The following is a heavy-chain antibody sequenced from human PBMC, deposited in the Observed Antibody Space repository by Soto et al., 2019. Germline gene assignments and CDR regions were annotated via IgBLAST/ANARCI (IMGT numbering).Heavy chain of an antibody. D-gene: IGHD1-7*01. V-gene: IGHV3-23*01. Sequence: GGSLRLSCEASGFTYTKYVMNWVRQAPGKGLEWVAGITGTGGTPFYADSVRGRFVISRDNSKNTVFLHMTSLRAEDTAVYYCAKHFLPGTTDYRGQGALVTVS. CDR2: ITGTGGTP. J-gene: IGHJ4*02. CDR1: GFTYTKYV. CDR3: AKHFLPGTTDY.